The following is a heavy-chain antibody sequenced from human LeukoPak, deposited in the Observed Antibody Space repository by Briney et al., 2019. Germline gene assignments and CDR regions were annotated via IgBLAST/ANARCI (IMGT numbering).Heavy chain of an antibody. CDR2: TSYDGSNK. CDR3: AKDRDYGDYVYFDL. V-gene: IGHV3-30*18. Sequence: PGRSLRLSCAASGFSFSSYVMHWVRQAPGKGLEWVALTSYDGSNKYYADSVKGRFTISRDNSKNTLYLQMNSLRAEDTAVYYCAKDRDYGDYVYFDLWGRGTLVTVSS. D-gene: IGHD4-17*01. J-gene: IGHJ2*01. CDR1: GFSFSSYV.